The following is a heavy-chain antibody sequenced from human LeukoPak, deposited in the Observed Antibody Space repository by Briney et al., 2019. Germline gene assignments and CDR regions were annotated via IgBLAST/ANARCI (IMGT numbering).Heavy chain of an antibody. CDR2: IYSGGTT. CDR1: EFTVSRNY. CDR3: ARFGTSVRGTYFFDY. V-gene: IGHV3-66*01. D-gene: IGHD1-1*01. Sequence: PGGSLRLSCAASEFTVSRNYMSWVRQAPGMGLEWVSIIYSGGTTYYADSAKGRFTISRDNSKNTVYLQMNSLRAEDTAVYYCARFGTSVRGTYFFDYWGQGTLVTVSS. J-gene: IGHJ4*02.